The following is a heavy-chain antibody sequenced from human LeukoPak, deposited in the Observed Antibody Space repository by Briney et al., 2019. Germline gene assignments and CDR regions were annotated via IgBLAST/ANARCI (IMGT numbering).Heavy chain of an antibody. D-gene: IGHD6-19*01. CDR2: VYTSGST. J-gene: IGHJ3*02. CDR1: GGSISSGGYY. CDR3: ARDQALGYGWPTVLAIDI. Sequence: SETLSLTCTVSGGSISSGGYYWSWIRQPAGKGLEWIGRVYTSGSTNYNPSLKSRVTISIDTSKNQFSLNLSSVTAADTAVYYCARDQALGYGWPTVLAIDIWGQGTMVTASS. V-gene: IGHV4-61*02.